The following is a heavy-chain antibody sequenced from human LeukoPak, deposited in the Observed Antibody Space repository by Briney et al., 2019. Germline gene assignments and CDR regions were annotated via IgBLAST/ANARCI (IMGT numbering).Heavy chain of an antibody. Sequence: ASVKVSCKASGYTFTSYAMNWVRQAPGQGLEWMGWINTNTGNPTYAQGFTGRFVFSLDTSISTAYLQISSLKAEDTAVYYCANSLYYYYYYMDVWGKGTTVTVSS. J-gene: IGHJ6*03. CDR2: INTNTGNP. D-gene: IGHD5-18*01. V-gene: IGHV7-4-1*02. CDR3: ANSLYYYYYYMDV. CDR1: GYTFTSYA.